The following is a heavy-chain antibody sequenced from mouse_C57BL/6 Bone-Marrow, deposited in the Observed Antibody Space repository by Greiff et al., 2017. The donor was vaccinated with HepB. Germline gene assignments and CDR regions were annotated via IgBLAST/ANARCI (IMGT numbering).Heavy chain of an antibody. D-gene: IGHD2-3*01. J-gene: IGHJ1*03. V-gene: IGHV1-19*01. CDR2: INPYNGGT. CDR1: GYTFTDYY. Sequence: EVQLQQSGPVLVKPGASVKMSCKASGYTFTDYYMNWVKQSHGKSLEWIGVINPYNGGTSYNQKFKGKATLTVDTSSSTAYMELNSLTSEDSAVYYCARGSYDGYYVGYFDVWGTGTTVTVAS. CDR3: ARGSYDGYYVGYFDV.